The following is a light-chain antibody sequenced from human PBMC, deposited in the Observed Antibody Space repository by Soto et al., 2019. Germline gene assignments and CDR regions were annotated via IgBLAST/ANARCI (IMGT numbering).Light chain of an antibody. J-gene: IGKJ1*01. CDR2: KVS. CDR1: QSLVDNDGNTY. Sequence: DVVMTQSPLSLPVTLGQPASISCRSSQSLVDNDGNTYLNWFQQRPGQSPRRLIYKVSNRDSGVPDRLSGSGSGTDFTLKISRVEAEDVGVYYCMQSKHWTPTFGQGTKVDIX. CDR3: MQSKHWTPT. V-gene: IGKV2-30*01.